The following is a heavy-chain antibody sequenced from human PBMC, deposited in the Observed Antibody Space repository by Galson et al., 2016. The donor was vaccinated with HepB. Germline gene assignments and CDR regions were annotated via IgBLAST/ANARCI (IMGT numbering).Heavy chain of an antibody. V-gene: IGHV3-48*03. CDR1: GFTFSRYE. CDR2: ISSSGTTI. CDR3: ARGGGITMIRGVMPGWFDP. Sequence: SLRLSCAASGFTFSRYEMNWVRQAPGKGLEWVSYISSSGTTIYYADSVKGRFTISRDNAKNSLYLQMSSLRSEDTAVYYCARGGGITMIRGVMPGWFDPWGQGTLVTVSS. D-gene: IGHD3-10*01. J-gene: IGHJ5*02.